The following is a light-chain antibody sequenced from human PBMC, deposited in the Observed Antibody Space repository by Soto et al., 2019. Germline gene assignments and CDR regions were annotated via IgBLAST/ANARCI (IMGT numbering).Light chain of an antibody. CDR1: QSVSDN. J-gene: IGKJ4*01. CDR2: RSS. CDR3: QQHNNWPLT. Sequence: EIVMTQSPATLSVSPGERATLSCRASQSVSDNLVWYQQKPGQAPRLLIYRSSTRATGIPARFSGSGSGTEFTLTISSLQSEDLALYYCQQHNNWPLTVGGGTKVEIK. V-gene: IGKV3-15*01.